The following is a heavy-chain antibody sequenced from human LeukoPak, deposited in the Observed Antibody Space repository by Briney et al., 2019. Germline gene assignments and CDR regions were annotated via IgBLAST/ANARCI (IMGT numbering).Heavy chain of an antibody. CDR1: GYTFTNYW. J-gene: IGHJ4*02. CDR2: MYPGDSDT. V-gene: IGHV5-51*01. D-gene: IGHD3-10*01. CDR3: AASTCGSGAYVGFDS. Sequence: GESLKISCRAAGYTFTNYWIGWVRQMPGKGLEWMGIMYPGDSDTRYSPSFQGQVTLSADKSISTAYLQWSSLKASDTAMYYCAASTCGSGAYVGFDSWGQGTLVTVSS.